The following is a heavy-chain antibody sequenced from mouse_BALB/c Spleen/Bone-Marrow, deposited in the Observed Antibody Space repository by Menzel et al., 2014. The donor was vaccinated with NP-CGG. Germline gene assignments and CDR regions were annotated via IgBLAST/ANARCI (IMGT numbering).Heavy chain of an antibody. D-gene: IGHD2-14*01. V-gene: IGHV1S22*01. Sequence: LQQSGSELVRPGASVKLSCKASGYTFTSYWMHWVKQRPGQGLEWIGNIYPGSGSTNYDEKFKSKATLTVDTSSSTAYMQLSSLTSEDSAVYYCARRYEIYDAMDYWGRGTSVTVSS. CDR3: ARRYEIYDAMDY. CDR2: IYPGSGST. J-gene: IGHJ4*01. CDR1: GYTFTSYW.